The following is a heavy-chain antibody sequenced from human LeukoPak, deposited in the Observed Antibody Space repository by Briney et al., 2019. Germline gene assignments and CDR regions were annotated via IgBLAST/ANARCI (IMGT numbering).Heavy chain of an antibody. Sequence: GASVKVSCKASGYTFTGYYMHWVRQAPGQGLEWMGWISAYNGNTNYAQKLQGRVTMTTDTSTSTAYMELRSLRSDDTAVYYCARAREVPAAMGYWGQGTLVTVSS. D-gene: IGHD2-2*01. V-gene: IGHV1-18*04. CDR3: ARAREVPAAMGY. CDR2: ISAYNGNT. J-gene: IGHJ4*02. CDR1: GYTFTGYY.